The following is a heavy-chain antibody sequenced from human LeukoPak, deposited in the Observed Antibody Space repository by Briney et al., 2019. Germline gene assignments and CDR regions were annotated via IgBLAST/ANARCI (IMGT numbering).Heavy chain of an antibody. CDR3: ARHSQGKLTPEWGDVYYYGMDV. CDR2: IYYSGST. Sequence: PSETLSLTCTVSGASVTDYYWSWIRQSPGKGLEWIGYIYYSGSTNYNPSLKSRVTISVDTSKNQFSLKLSSVTAADTAVYYCARHSQGKLTPEWGDVYYYGMDVWGQGTTVTVSS. D-gene: IGHD1-26*01. V-gene: IGHV4-59*02. CDR1: GASVTDYY. J-gene: IGHJ6*02.